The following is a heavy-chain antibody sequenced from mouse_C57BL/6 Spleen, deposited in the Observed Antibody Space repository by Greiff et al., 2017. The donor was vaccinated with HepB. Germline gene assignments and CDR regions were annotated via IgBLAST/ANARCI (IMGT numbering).Heavy chain of an antibody. CDR1: GFNIKDDY. V-gene: IGHV14-4*01. D-gene: IGHD1-1*01. CDR3: TVINYYGSSYEVY. Sequence: VQLKQSGAELVRPGASVKLSCTASGFNIKDDYMHWVKQRPEQGLEWIGWIDPENGDTEYASKFQGKATITADTSSNTAYLQLSSLTSEDTAVYYCTVINYYGSSYEVYWGQGTTLTVSS. J-gene: IGHJ2*01. CDR2: IDPENGDT.